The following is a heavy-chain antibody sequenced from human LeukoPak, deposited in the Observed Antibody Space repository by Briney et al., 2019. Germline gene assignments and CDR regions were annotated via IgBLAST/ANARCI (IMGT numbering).Heavy chain of an antibody. J-gene: IGHJ4*02. V-gene: IGHV1-18*01. Sequence: EASVKVSCKVSGFTFNNFGVTWLRQAPGKGLEWVGWISEYNGKTDYAQKFQGRVTLTTDTSTSTAYVELRSLRSDDTAVYYCAGRGPQLYDYWGQGTLVTVSP. D-gene: IGHD1-1*01. CDR2: ISEYNGKT. CDR3: AGRGPQLYDY. CDR1: GFTFNNFG.